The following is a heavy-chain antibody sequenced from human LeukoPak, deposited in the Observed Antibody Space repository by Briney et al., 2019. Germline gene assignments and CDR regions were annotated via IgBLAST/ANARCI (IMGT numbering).Heavy chain of an antibody. D-gene: IGHD5-24*01. CDR1: GGSISSSSYY. J-gene: IGHJ6*02. Sequence: SETLSLTCTVSGGSISSSSYYWGWIRQPPGKGLEWIGSIYYSGSTYYNPSLKSRVTISVDTSKNQFSLKLSSVTAADTAVYYCARREGPLKPLVEMATIPGYFMDVWGQGTTVTVSS. CDR2: IYYSGST. CDR3: ARREGPLKPLVEMATIPGYFMDV. V-gene: IGHV4-39*01.